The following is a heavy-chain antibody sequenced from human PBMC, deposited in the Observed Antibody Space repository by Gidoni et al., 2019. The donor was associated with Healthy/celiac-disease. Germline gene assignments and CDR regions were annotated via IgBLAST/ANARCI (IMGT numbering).Heavy chain of an antibody. CDR2: IFSNDEK. CDR1: GFSLSNARMG. V-gene: IGHV2-26*01. Sequence: QVTLKDSGPVLVKPPETLTLTCTVSGFSLSNARMGVSWIRQPPGKALEWLAHIFSNDEKSYSTSLKSRLTISKDTSKSQVVLTMTNMDPVDTATYYCARIRGASMMGAFDIWGQGTMVTVSS. CDR3: ARIRGASMMGAFDI. J-gene: IGHJ3*02. D-gene: IGHD3-16*01.